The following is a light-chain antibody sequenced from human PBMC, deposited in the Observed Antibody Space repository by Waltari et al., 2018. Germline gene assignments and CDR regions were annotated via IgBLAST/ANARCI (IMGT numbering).Light chain of an antibody. V-gene: IGLV3-25*03. CDR3: QSADSSGSVV. CDR2: KDR. J-gene: IGLJ2*01. Sequence: SFELTQPPSLSVSPGQTARITCSGDALSKQYAHWHQQRPGLAPGLGIYKDRERPSGNPERISGSSPGTTVTLTINGVQAEDEADYYCQSADSSGSVVFGGGTKLTVL. CDR1: ALSKQY.